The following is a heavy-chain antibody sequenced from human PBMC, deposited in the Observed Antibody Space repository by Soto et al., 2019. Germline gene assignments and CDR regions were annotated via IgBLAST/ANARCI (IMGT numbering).Heavy chain of an antibody. Sequence: PSETLSLTCSVSGDSINNYFWSWIRQPPGKGLEWIGFLHSSGDTNYNPSLKSRVTTSIDTSKYQFSLKLTSVTAADTAVYFFARLYSIHCGRGGCYSGENLQRWGQGTLVTVSS. J-gene: IGHJ1*01. D-gene: IGHD2-15*01. CDR3: ARLYSIHCGRGGCYSGENLQR. CDR1: GDSINNYF. V-gene: IGHV4-59*08. CDR2: LHSSGDT.